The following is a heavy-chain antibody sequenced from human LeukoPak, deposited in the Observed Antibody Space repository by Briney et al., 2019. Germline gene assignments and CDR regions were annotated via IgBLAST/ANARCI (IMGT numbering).Heavy chain of an antibody. D-gene: IGHD6-19*01. CDR1: GFTFSDNY. J-gene: IGHJ4*02. V-gene: IGHV3-11*04. CDR3: ARVQGGGYRTADY. Sequence: GGSLRLSCAASGFTFSDNYMSRIRQAPGKGLGWVSYISSSGSTIYYADSVKGRFTISRDNAKNSLYLQMNSLRGEDTAMYYCARVQGGGYRTADYWGQGTLVTVSS. CDR2: ISSSGSTI.